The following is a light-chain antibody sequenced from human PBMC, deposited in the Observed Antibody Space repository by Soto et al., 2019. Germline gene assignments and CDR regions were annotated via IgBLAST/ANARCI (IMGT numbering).Light chain of an antibody. CDR1: SSDVGSYNL. V-gene: IGLV2-23*01. CDR3: CSYAGSSVA. Sequence: QSALTQPASVSGSPGQSITLSCTGTSSDVGSYNLVSWYQQHPGKAPKLMIYEGSKRPSGVSNRFSGSKSGNTASLTISGVQAEDEAEYYCCSYAGSSVAFGGGTKVTVL. J-gene: IGLJ2*01. CDR2: EGS.